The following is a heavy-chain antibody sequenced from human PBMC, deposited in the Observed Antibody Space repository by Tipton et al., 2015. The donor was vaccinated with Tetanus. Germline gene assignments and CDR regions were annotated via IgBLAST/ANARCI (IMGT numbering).Heavy chain of an antibody. CDR1: GGSISSGGYY. D-gene: IGHD1-26*01. CDR3: ARDQARGARGWNYFDY. CDR2: IYNSGST. Sequence: GLVKPSQTLSLTCTVSGGSISSGGYYWSWIRQHPGKGLEWIGDIYNSGSTYYNPSLKSRVTISVDTSKNQFSLKLNSVTAADTAVYYRARDQARGARGWNYFDYWGQGSLVTVSS. V-gene: IGHV4-31*03. J-gene: IGHJ4*02.